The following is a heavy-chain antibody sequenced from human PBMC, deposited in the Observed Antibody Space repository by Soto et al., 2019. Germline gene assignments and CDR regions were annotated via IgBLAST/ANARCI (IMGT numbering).Heavy chain of an antibody. Sequence: QVQLVESGGGVVQPGRSLRLSCAASGFTFSSYGMHWVRQAPGKGLEWVAVIWYDGSNKYYADSVKGRFTISRDNSKNTLYLQMNSLRAEDTAVYYWARDRVVGGYVPRDVWGQGTTVTVSS. D-gene: IGHD1-26*01. J-gene: IGHJ6*02. CDR3: ARDRVVGGYVPRDV. CDR1: GFTFSSYG. V-gene: IGHV3-33*01. CDR2: IWYDGSNK.